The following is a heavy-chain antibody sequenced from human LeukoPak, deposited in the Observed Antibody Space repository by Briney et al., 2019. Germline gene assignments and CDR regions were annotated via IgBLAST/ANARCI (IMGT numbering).Heavy chain of an antibody. J-gene: IGHJ4*02. CDR1: GYRLIKYY. V-gene: IGHV1-46*01. D-gene: IGHD5-12*01. CDR3: ARGAPTTRIGAGRFDY. CDR2: SNPSGGST. Sequence: GAAVKVSCKAFGYRLIKYYVHWVRQAPGQGLEWMGESNPSGGSTSYAQKFQGRITVTRDTYTNTVYMDLSSLRSEDTATYYCARGAPTTRIGAGRFDYWGQGSLLTVAS.